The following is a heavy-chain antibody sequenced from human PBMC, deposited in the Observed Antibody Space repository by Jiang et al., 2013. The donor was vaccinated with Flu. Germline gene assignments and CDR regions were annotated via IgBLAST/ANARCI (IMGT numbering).Heavy chain of an antibody. Sequence: SLTCSVSGASITTSYWSWIRQPPGKGLEWIGYIHNSGSTDYNPSLKSRVTISVDPSKNQFSLKLTSVTAADTAVYYCARVHDWSGYYLNWFDPWGQGTLVTVSS. J-gene: IGHJ5*02. CDR1: GASITTSY. D-gene: IGHD3-3*01. CDR2: IHNSGST. CDR3: ARVHDWSGYYLNWFDP. V-gene: IGHV4-59*01.